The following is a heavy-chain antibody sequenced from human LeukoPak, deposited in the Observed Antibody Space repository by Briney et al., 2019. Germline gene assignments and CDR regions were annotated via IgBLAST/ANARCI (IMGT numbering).Heavy chain of an antibody. CDR2: VTIDGSST. CDR1: GFTFSSYG. J-gene: IGHJ4*02. Sequence: GGSLRLSCAASGFTFSSYGMSWVRQAPGKGLVWVSRVTIDGSSTSYADFVKGRFTISRDNTKNTLYLHMNSLRAEDTAVYYCARDPMDYWGQGTLVTVSS. V-gene: IGHV3-74*01. CDR3: ARDPMDY.